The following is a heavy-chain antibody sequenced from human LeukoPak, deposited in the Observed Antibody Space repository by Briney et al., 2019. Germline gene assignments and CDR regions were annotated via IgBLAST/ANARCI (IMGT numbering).Heavy chain of an antibody. V-gene: IGHV1-2*02. CDR2: IDPRSGGT. D-gene: IGHD3-3*01. CDR1: GYTFSGYY. CDR3: ARDSPPGGLRFLEWFPDVSFYEY. J-gene: IGHJ4*02. Sequence: GASVKVSCKASGYTFSGYYIHWVRQAPGQGLQWMGWIDPRSGGTNYAQKFKGRLTMTRDTSISTVYMELSSLRSDDTAVYYCARDSPPGGLRFLEWFPDVSFYEYWGQGILVTVSS.